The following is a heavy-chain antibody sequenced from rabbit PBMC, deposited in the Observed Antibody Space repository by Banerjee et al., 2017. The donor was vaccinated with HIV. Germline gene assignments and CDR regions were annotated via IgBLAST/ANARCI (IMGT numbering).Heavy chain of an antibody. J-gene: IGHJ4*01. V-gene: IGHV1S45*01. CDR1: GFSFSNKYV. Sequence: QEQLVESGGGLVKPEGSLTLTCTASGFSFSNKYVMCWVRQAPGKGLEWIACIYAGRSGTTYYASWAKGRFAISKTSSTTVTLQMTSLTAADTATYFCARDLYASSSGYYNLWGPGTLVTVS. D-gene: IGHD1-1*01. CDR3: ARDLYASSSGYYNL. CDR2: IYAGRSGTT.